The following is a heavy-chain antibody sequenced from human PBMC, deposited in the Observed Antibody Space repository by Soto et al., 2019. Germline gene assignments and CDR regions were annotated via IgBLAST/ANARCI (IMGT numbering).Heavy chain of an antibody. V-gene: IGHV3-48*01. CDR2: ISSSSSTI. CDR3: ARDRPGSRGNNFPPIDS. CDR1: GFTFSSYS. J-gene: IGHJ4*02. Sequence: HPGGSLRLSCAASGFTFSSYSMNWVRQAPGKGLEWVSYISSSSSTIYYADSVKGRFTISRDNAKNSLYLQMNSLRAEDTAVYYCARDRPGSRGNNFPPIDSWGQATLVTVSS. D-gene: IGHD1-1*01.